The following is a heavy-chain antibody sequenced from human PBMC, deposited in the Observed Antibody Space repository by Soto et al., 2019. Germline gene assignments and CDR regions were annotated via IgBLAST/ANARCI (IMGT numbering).Heavy chain of an antibody. V-gene: IGHV1-2*04. D-gene: IGHD2-8*01. CDR2: INPKSGGT. CDR3: ARGHSTDCSNGVCSFFYNHEMDV. Sequence: ASVKVSCKASGYSFTDYHIHWVRQAPGQGLEWLGRINPKSGGTSTAQKFQGWVTMTRDRSISTVYMELTRLRSDDTAVYFCARGHSTDCSNGVCSFFYNHEMDVWGQGTTVTVS. J-gene: IGHJ6*02. CDR1: GYSFTDYH.